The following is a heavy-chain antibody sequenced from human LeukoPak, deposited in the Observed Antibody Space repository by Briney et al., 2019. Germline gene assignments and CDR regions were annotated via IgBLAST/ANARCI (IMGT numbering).Heavy chain of an antibody. J-gene: IGHJ5*02. D-gene: IGHD2-2*02. V-gene: IGHV3-9*03. CDR2: ISWNSGSI. CDR1: GFTFDDYA. CDR3: ARGGYCSSTSCYTDWFDP. Sequence: PGRSLRLSCAASGFTFDDYAMHWVRQAPGKGLEWVSGISWNSGSIGFADSVKGRFTISRDNAKNSLYLQMNSLRAEDMALYYCARGGYCSSTSCYTDWFDPWGQGTLVTVSS.